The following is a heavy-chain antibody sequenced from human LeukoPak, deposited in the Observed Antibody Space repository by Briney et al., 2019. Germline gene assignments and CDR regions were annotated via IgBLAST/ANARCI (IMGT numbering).Heavy chain of an antibody. CDR1: GGSISSSSYY. CDR2: IYYSGST. CDR3: ARYSVFSGEASSGWDIFDL. V-gene: IGHV4-39*07. Sequence: SETLSLTCTVSGGSISSSSYYWGWIRQPPGKGLEWIGSIYYSGSTYYNPSLKSRVTISVDTSKNQFSLKLSSVTAADTAVYYCARYSVFSGEASSGWDIFDLWGRGTLVTVSS. J-gene: IGHJ2*01. D-gene: IGHD6-19*01.